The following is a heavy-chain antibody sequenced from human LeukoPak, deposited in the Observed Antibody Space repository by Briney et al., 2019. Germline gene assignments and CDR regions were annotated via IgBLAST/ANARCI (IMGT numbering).Heavy chain of an antibody. D-gene: IGHD6-19*01. CDR1: GYPFTSYA. CDR2: INAGNGNT. Sequence: GASVKASCTASGYPFTSYAMHWVRQAPGQRLEWMGWINAGNGNTKYSRKFQGRATITRDTSASRAYMELRSLRSEDTAVYYCARAGSIEVAGTLGYWGQGTLVTVSS. V-gene: IGHV1-3*01. J-gene: IGHJ4*02. CDR3: ARAGSIEVAGTLGY.